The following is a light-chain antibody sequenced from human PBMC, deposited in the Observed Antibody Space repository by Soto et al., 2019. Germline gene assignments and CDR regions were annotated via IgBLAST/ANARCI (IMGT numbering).Light chain of an antibody. CDR1: QSLLHSNGYNY. J-gene: IGKJ1*01. Sequence: EIVMTQSPLSLPVTPGEPASISCRSSQSLLHSNGYNYLDWYLQKPGQSPQLLIYLGSSRASGVPDKFSGSGSGTDFTLEISRVEAEDVGVYYCMQALQTPRTFGQGTKVEIK. CDR3: MQALQTPRT. V-gene: IGKV2-28*01. CDR2: LGS.